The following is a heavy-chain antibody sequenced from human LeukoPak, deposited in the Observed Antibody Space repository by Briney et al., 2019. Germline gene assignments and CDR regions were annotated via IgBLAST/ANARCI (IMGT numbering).Heavy chain of an antibody. J-gene: IGHJ4*02. CDR3: ASVFES. CDR1: GW. Sequence: QSGGSLRLSCAASGWMHWVRQAPGKGLVWVSGINHDGTGTYYADSVKGRFTISRDNAKNTVYLQMNSLSAEDTAVYYCASVFESWGQGFLVTVSS. V-gene: IGHV3-74*01. CDR2: INHDGTGT.